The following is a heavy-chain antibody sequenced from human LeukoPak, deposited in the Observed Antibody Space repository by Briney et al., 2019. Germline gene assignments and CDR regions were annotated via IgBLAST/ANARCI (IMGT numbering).Heavy chain of an antibody. J-gene: IGHJ4*02. CDR1: GFTFSSYG. CDR2: IRYDGSNK. D-gene: IGHD6-19*01. CDR3: AKDLRIAVAGTNY. V-gene: IGHV3-30*02. Sequence: GGSLRLSCAASGFTFSSYGMHWVRQAPGKGLEWVAFIRYDGSNKYYADSVKGRFTISRDNSKNTLYLQMNSLRAEGTAVYYCAKDLRIAVAGTNYWGQGTLVTVSS.